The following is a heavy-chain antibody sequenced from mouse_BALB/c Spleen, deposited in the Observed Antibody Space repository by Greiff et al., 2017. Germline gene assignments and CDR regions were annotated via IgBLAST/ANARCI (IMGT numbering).Heavy chain of an antibody. J-gene: IGHJ4*01. CDR2: ISSGGST. CDR3: ASYDLGYAMDY. D-gene: IGHD2-4*01. Sequence: EVQVVESGGGLVKPGGSLKLSCAASGFTFSSYAMSWVRQTPEKRLEWVASISSGGSTYYPDSVKGRFTISRDNARNILYLQMSSLRSEDTAMYYCASYDLGYAMDYWGQGTSVTVSS. CDR1: GFTFSSYA. V-gene: IGHV5-6-5*01.